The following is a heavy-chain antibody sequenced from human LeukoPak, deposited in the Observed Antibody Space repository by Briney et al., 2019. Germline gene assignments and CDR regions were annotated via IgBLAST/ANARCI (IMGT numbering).Heavy chain of an antibody. V-gene: IGHV3-30*04. J-gene: IGHJ4*02. Sequence: GGSLRLSCAASGFTFSSYAMHWVRQAPGKGLEWVAVISYDGSNKYYADSVKGRFTISRDNSKNTLYLQMNSLRAEDTAVYYCARDPEQLGFFDYWGQGTLVTVSS. CDR3: ARDPEQLGFFDY. D-gene: IGHD6-13*01. CDR2: ISYDGSNK. CDR1: GFTFSSYA.